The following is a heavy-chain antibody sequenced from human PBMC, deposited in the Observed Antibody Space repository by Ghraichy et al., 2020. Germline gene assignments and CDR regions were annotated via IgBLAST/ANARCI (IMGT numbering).Heavy chain of an antibody. CDR2: INHSGSP. J-gene: IGHJ4*02. D-gene: IGHD2-15*01. Sequence: SETLSLTCAVYGGSFSGYYWSWTRQPPGKGLEWFGEINHSGSPNYNPSLKIRVPITVDTSKNQFSLKLSSVTAADTAVSYCPRGPLYCSGGSCYLYYSDYWGQGTLVTVSS. CDR1: GGSFSGYY. CDR3: PRGPLYCSGGSCYLYYSDY. V-gene: IGHV4-34*01.